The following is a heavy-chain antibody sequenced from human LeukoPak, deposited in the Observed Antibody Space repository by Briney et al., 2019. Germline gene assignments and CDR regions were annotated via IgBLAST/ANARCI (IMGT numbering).Heavy chain of an antibody. V-gene: IGHV1-18*01. D-gene: IGHD5-18*01. CDR1: GYTFTSYG. CDR3: ARDTAMERGPGWLDP. J-gene: IGHJ5*02. Sequence: ASVKVSCKASGYTFTSYGISWVRQAPGQGLEWMGWISAYNGNTNYAQKLQGRVTMTTDTSTSTAYMELRSLRSDDTAVYYCARDTAMERGPGWLDPWGQGTLVTVSS. CDR2: ISAYNGNT.